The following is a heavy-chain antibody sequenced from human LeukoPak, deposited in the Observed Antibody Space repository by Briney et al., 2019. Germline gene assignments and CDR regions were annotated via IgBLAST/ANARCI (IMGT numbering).Heavy chain of an antibody. D-gene: IGHD6-13*01. Sequence: PGGSLRLSCAASGFTFSSYNMNWVRQAPGKGLEWVAFIRYDGSNKYYADSVRGRFTISRDNSKNTLYLQMNSLRAEDTAVYYCAKGSSTYSITSYWYFDLWGRGTLVTVSS. V-gene: IGHV3-30*02. CDR3: AKGSSTYSITSYWYFDL. CDR1: GFTFSSYN. J-gene: IGHJ2*01. CDR2: IRYDGSNK.